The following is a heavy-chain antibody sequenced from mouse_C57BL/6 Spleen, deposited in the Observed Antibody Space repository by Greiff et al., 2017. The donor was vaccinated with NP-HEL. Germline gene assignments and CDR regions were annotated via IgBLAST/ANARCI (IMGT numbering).Heavy chain of an antibody. CDR3: ARALYGSSYWYFDV. CDR1: GYSITSGYY. D-gene: IGHD1-1*01. CDR2: ISYDGSN. J-gene: IGHJ1*03. Sequence: EVKLQESGPGLVKPSQSLSLTCSVTGYSITSGYYWNWIRQFPGNKLEWMGYISYDGSNNYNPSLKNRISITRDTSKNQFFLKLNSVTTEDTATYYCARALYGSSYWYFDVWGTGTTVTVSS. V-gene: IGHV3-6*01.